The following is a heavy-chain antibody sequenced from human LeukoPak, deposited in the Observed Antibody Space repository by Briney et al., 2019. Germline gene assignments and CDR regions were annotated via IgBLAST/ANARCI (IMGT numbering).Heavy chain of an antibody. CDR3: ASSIPDSSGYYYNWFDP. Sequence: GASVKVSCKASGYTFTGYYMHWVRQAPGQGLEWMGWINPNSGGTNYAQKFQGRVTMTRDTSISTAYMELSRLRSDDTAVYYCASSIPDSSGYYYNWFDPWGQGTLVTVSP. J-gene: IGHJ5*02. CDR2: INPNSGGT. CDR1: GYTFTGYY. D-gene: IGHD3-22*01. V-gene: IGHV1-2*02.